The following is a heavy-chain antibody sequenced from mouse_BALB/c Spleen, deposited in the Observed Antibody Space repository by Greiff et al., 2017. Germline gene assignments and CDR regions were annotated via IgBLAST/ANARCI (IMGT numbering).Heavy chain of an antibody. Sequence: EVKLMESGGGLVKPGGSLKLSCAASGFTFSSYTMSWVRQTPEKRLEWVATISSGGSYTYYPDSVKGRFTISRDNAKNTLYLQMSSLKSEDTAMYYCTRGGYYGSSSWYFDYWGQGTTLTVSS. J-gene: IGHJ2*01. CDR1: GFTFSSYT. CDR3: TRGGYYGSSSWYFDY. V-gene: IGHV5-6-4*01. CDR2: ISSGGSYT. D-gene: IGHD1-1*01.